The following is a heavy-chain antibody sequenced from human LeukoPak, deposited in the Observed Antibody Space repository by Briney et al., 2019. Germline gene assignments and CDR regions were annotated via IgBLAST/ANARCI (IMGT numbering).Heavy chain of an antibody. V-gene: IGHV1-3*01. CDR1: GYTFTSYA. D-gene: IGHD2-2*01. Sequence: GASVKVSCKASGYTFTSYAMHWVRQAPGQRLEWMGWINAGNGNTKYSQKFQGRVTITRDTSASTAYMELSSLRSEDTAVYYCARDIVVVPAAFYYYYGMDVWGQGTTVTVSS. CDR2: INAGNGNT. CDR3: ARDIVVVPAAFYYYYGMDV. J-gene: IGHJ6*02.